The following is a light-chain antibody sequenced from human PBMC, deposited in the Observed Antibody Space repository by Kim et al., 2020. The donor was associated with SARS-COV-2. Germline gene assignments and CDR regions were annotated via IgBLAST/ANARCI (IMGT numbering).Light chain of an antibody. Sequence: TARCAGGGDNIGSNSVDWYQQQPGPAPVLVICFNNHRPSRVPDRFSGSNSGSTATLTIRGVEAGDEADYYCAAWDGSRDRWVFGGGTKVTVL. CDR3: AAWDGSRDRWV. CDR2: FNN. V-gene: IGLV3-21*04. J-gene: IGLJ3*02. CDR1: NIGSNS.